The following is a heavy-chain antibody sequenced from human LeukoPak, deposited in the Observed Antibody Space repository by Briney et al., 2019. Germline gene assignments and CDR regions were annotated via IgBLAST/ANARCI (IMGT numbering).Heavy chain of an antibody. D-gene: IGHD3-9*01. CDR3: ARAIRYNFDY. Sequence: GGSLRLSCAASGFTFSSYAMHWVRQAPGKGLEWVAVISYDRSNKYYADSVKGRFTISRDNSKNTLYLQMNSLRAEDTAVYYCARAIRYNFDYWGQGTLVTVSS. V-gene: IGHV3-30-3*01. CDR1: GFTFSSYA. J-gene: IGHJ4*02. CDR2: ISYDRSNK.